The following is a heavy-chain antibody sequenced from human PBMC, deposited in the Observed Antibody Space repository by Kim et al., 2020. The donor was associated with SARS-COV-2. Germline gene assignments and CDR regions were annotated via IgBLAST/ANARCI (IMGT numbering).Heavy chain of an antibody. J-gene: IGHJ4*02. CDR2: IRGSGDII. CDR3: AKALRGIDMAFDY. D-gene: IGHD3-10*01. Sequence: GGSLRLSCTASGFIFNNYAMSWVRQAPGKGPEWVSSIRGSGDIIHYADSVKGRFTISRDRSKNTLSLQMNSLRAEDTALYYCAKALRGIDMAFDYWGQGTPVTVSS. CDR1: GFIFNNYA. V-gene: IGHV3-23*01.